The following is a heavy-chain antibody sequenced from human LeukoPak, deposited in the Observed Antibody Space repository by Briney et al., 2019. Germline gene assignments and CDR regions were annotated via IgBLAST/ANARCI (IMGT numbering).Heavy chain of an antibody. V-gene: IGHV1-69*05. CDR1: GGTFSSYA. D-gene: IGHD1-26*01. Sequence: SVKVSCRASGGTFSSYAISWVRQAPGQGLEWMGGIIPIFGTANYAQKFQGRVTITTDESTSTAYMELSSLRSEDTAVYYCARGGFEWELLRAYFDYWGQGTLVTVSS. J-gene: IGHJ4*02. CDR2: IIPIFGTA. CDR3: ARGGFEWELLRAYFDY.